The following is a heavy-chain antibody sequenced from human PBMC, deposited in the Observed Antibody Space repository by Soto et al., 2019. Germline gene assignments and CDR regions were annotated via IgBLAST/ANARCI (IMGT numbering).Heavy chain of an antibody. CDR3: AKRAVVGAARYFDY. Sequence: EVQLLESGGGLVQPGGSLRLSCAASGFTFSGYAMSWVRQAPGKGLEWVSTIGTSGSKPYYPDSVKGRFTISRDNSKNTLYLQMNSLRAEDTAVYYCAKRAVVGAARYFDYWGLGTLVTVSS. J-gene: IGHJ4*02. CDR1: GFTFSGYA. CDR2: IGTSGSKP. D-gene: IGHD2-15*01. V-gene: IGHV3-23*01.